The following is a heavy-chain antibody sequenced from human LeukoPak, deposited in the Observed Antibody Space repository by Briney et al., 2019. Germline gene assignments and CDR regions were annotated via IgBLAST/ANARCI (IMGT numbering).Heavy chain of an antibody. V-gene: IGHV3-9*01. J-gene: IGHJ3*02. Sequence: GRSLRLSCAASGFTFDDYAMHWVRQAPGKGLEWVSGISWNSGSIGYADSVKGRFTISRDNAKNSLYLQMNSLRAEDTALYYCAKDGGYCSGGSCYKLGQDAFDIWGQGTMVTVSS. CDR1: GFTFDDYA. D-gene: IGHD2-15*01. CDR2: ISWNSGSI. CDR3: AKDGGYCSGGSCYKLGQDAFDI.